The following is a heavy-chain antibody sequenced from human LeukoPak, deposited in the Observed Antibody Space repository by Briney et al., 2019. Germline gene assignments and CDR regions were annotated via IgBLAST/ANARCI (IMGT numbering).Heavy chain of an antibody. V-gene: IGHV3-11*04. CDR2: ISRSGSTI. J-gene: IGHJ4*02. D-gene: IGHD5-12*01. CDR1: GFTFSDYY. Sequence: GGSLRPSCAAPGFTFSDYYMSWVRQPPGRGLEWVSYISRSGSTIYYAQSVKGPFTISRDNAKNSLYLQMNSLRAEETAVYYCAKATSRVLDYWGQGTLVTVSS. CDR3: AKATSRVLDY.